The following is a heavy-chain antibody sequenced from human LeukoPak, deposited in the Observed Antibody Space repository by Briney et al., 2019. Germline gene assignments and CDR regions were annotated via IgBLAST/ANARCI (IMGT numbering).Heavy chain of an antibody. CDR2: IFLNDEK. D-gene: IGHD3-22*01. CDR3: ARMLSPSYYDSSGGFDY. CDR1: GFSLSNARMG. J-gene: IGHJ4*02. Sequence: SGPTLVNPTETLTLTCTVSGFSLSNARMGVSWIRQPPGKALEWLAHIFLNDEKSYSTSLKSRLTISKDTSKSQVVLTMTNMDPVDTATYYCARMLSPSYYDSSGGFDYWGQGTLVTVSS. V-gene: IGHV2-26*01.